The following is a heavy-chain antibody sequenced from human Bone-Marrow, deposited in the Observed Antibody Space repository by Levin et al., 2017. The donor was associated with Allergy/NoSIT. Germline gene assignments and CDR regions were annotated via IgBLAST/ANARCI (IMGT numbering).Heavy chain of an antibody. Sequence: GGSLRLSCAASGFTFSSYWMHWVRQAPGKGLVWVSRINSDGSSTSYADSVKGRFTISRDNAKNTLYLQMNSLRAEDTAVYYCARAPQGGPRGSVPTWCDPWGQGTLVTVSS. V-gene: IGHV3-74*01. CDR3: ARAPQGGPRGSVPTWCDP. CDR1: GFTFSSYW. J-gene: IGHJ5*02. CDR2: INSDGSST. D-gene: IGHD2-2*01.